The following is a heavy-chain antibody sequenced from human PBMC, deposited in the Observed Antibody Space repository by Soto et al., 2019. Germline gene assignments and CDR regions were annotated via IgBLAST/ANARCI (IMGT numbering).Heavy chain of an antibody. J-gene: IGHJ6*01. D-gene: IGHD3-9*01. CDR3: ARNILITILGYYYGMDV. CDR1: GFTFSSYA. CDR2: IIGSGGSV. V-gene: IGHV3-23*01. Sequence: EVRLLESGGGLVQPGGPLRLSCAASGFTFSSYAMSWVRQAPGKGLEWVLTIIGSGGSVNYADSVKGRFTISRDSSKNTQYLQMNSLRADYTAVYYCARNILITILGYYYGMDVWGQGTTVTVSS.